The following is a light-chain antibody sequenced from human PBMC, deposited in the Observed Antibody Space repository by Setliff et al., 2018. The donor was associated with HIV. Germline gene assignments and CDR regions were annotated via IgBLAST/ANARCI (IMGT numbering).Light chain of an antibody. J-gene: IGKJ1*01. V-gene: IGKV3-15*01. CDR1: QSVSSD. CDR2: SAS. Sequence: EVVMTQSTATLSVSPGERATLSCRTSQSVSSDLAWYQLKPGQAPRLLIYSASTRATDIAARFSGSGSGTEFTLTISSLQPEDFAVYCCQQYNNWPPTFGQGTKVDIK. CDR3: QQYNNWPPT.